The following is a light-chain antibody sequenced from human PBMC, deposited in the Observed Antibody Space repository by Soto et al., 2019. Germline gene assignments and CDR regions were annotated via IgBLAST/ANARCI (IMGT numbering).Light chain of an antibody. CDR1: SSNIGAGYD. J-gene: IGLJ3*02. CDR2: GNS. CDR3: QSYDSSLSGLV. Sequence: QSVLTQPPSVSGAPGQRVTISCTGSSSNIGAGYDVHWYQQHPGTAPKLLIYGNSNRPSGVADRFSGSKSGTSASLAITGLRAEEEADDYCQSYDSSLSGLVFGGGTKLTVL. V-gene: IGLV1-40*01.